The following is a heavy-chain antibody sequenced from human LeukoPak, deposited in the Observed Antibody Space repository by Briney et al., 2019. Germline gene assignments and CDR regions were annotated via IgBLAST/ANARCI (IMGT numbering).Heavy chain of an antibody. D-gene: IGHD6-13*01. CDR2: ISYDGSNK. J-gene: IGHJ4*02. V-gene: IGHV3-30*04. CDR3: ARKETSNWYGGAFDY. Sequence: GRSLRLSCAASGFTFSTYAMYWVRQAPGKGLEWVAVISYDGSNKYYADSVKGRFTISRDNSKDTLYLQMNSLIAEDTAVYYCARKETSNWYGGAFDYWGQGTLVTVSS. CDR1: GFTFSTYA.